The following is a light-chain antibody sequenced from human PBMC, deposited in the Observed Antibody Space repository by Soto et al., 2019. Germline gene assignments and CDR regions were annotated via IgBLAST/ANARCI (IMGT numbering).Light chain of an antibody. J-gene: IGKJ1*01. Sequence: DIPMTQSPSTLSASVGERVIISCRANENISRFLAWYQQKPGKAPKLLIYDASSLESEVPSRFRGSGSGTEFTLTISSLQPDDFATYYCQQYNTYAWTFGQGTKVEMK. V-gene: IGKV1-5*01. CDR2: DAS. CDR3: QQYNTYAWT. CDR1: ENISRF.